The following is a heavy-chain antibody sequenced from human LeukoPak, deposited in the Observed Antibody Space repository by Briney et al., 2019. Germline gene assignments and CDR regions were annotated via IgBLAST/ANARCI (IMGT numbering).Heavy chain of an antibody. Sequence: GGSLRLSCAASGFTFSSYGMHWVRQAPGKGLEWVAVISYDGSNKYYADSVKGRFTISRDNSKNTLYLQMNSLRAEDTAVYYCAKTSKDYDSKWSAFDYWGQGTLVTVSS. D-gene: IGHD5-12*01. CDR3: AKTSKDYDSKWSAFDY. CDR2: ISYDGSNK. V-gene: IGHV3-30*18. CDR1: GFTFSSYG. J-gene: IGHJ4*02.